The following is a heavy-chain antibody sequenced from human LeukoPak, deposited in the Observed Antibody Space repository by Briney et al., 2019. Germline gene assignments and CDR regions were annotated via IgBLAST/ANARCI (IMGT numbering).Heavy chain of an antibody. D-gene: IGHD1-26*01. Sequence: GGSLRLSCAASGFTFSNYWMSWVRQAPGKGLEWVANIKQDGSEKYYVDSVKGRFTISRDNAKNSLYLQMNSLRAEDTAVYYCAREEPSSSFFDYRGQGTLVTVSS. CDR2: IKQDGSEK. V-gene: IGHV3-7*01. CDR1: GFTFSNYW. J-gene: IGHJ4*02. CDR3: AREEPSSSFFDY.